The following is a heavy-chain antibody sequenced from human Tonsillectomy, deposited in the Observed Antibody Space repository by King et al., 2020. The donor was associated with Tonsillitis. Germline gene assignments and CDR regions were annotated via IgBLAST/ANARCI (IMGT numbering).Heavy chain of an antibody. Sequence: QLQESGPGLVKPSETLSLTCTVSVCSISISSYYWGWIRQPPGKGLEWIGSIYYSGSTYYNPSLKSRVTISVDTSKNQFSLTLGSVTAADTAVYYCARHSDYDYVWGTFKSCYFDYWGQGTLVTVSS. D-gene: IGHD3-16*01. CDR3: ARHSDYDYVWGTFKSCYFDY. CDR2: IYYSGST. CDR1: VCSISISSYY. J-gene: IGHJ4*02. V-gene: IGHV4-39*01.